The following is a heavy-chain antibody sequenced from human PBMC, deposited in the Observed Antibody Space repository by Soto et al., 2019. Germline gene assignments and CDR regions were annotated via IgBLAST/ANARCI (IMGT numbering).Heavy chain of an antibody. CDR1: GYTFTGYY. V-gene: IGHV1-69*05. Sequence: SVKVSCKASGYTFTGYYMHWVRQAPGQGLEWMGGIIPNIGTANYAQKFQGRVTMTTDESTSTAYMELSSLRSEDTAVYYCARSGATALGAYGMDVWGQGTTVTVAS. CDR2: IIPNIGTA. J-gene: IGHJ6*02. D-gene: IGHD6-25*01. CDR3: ARSGATALGAYGMDV.